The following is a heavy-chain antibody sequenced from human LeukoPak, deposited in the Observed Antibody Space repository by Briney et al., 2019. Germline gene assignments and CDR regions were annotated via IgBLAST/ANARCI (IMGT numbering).Heavy chain of an antibody. CDR2: IASDGSST. D-gene: IGHD7-27*01. Sequence: GGSLRLSCAASGFTFSSYWMNWVRHAPGKGLVWVSRIASDGSSTTYADSVKGRFSISRDNAKNTLYLQMNCLRAEDTAVYYCATITGDRVGYFDYWGQGTLVTVSS. CDR1: GFTFSSYW. J-gene: IGHJ4*02. V-gene: IGHV3-74*01. CDR3: ATITGDRVGYFDY.